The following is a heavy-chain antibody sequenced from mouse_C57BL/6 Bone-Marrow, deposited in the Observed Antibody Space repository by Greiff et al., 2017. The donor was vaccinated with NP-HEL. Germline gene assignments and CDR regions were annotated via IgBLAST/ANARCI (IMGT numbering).Heavy chain of an antibody. CDR2: INPSNGGT. Sequence: QVHVKQPGTELVKPGASVKLSCKASGYTFTSYWMHWVKQRPGQGLEWIGNINPSNGGTNYNEKFKSKATLTVDKSSSTAYMQLSSLTSEDSAVYYCAGGPITAVVATDFDYWGQGTTLTVSS. V-gene: IGHV1-53*01. J-gene: IGHJ2*01. CDR1: GYTFTSYW. CDR3: AGGPITAVVATDFDY. D-gene: IGHD1-1*01.